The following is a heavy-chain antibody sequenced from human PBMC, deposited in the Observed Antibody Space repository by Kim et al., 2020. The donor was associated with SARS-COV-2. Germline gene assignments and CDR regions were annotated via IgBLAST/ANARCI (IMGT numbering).Heavy chain of an antibody. Sequence: SETLSLTCTVSGGSISSSSYYWGWIRQPPGKGLEWIGSIYYSGSTYYNPSLKSRVTISVDTSKNQFSLKLSSVTAADTAVYYCARQGRWLQNPDYWGQGTLVTVSS. D-gene: IGHD5-12*01. CDR3: ARQGRWLQNPDY. CDR1: GGSISSSSYY. CDR2: IYYSGST. V-gene: IGHV4-39*01. J-gene: IGHJ4*02.